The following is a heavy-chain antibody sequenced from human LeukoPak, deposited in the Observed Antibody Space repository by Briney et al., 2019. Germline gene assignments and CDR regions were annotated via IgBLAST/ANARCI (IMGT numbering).Heavy chain of an antibody. CDR3: ARGPSDNWGSFYYFDY. J-gene: IGHJ4*02. D-gene: IGHD7-27*01. CDR1: GYTFTGYY. V-gene: IGHV1-2*02. CDR2: INPNSGGT. Sequence: ASVKVSCKASGYTFTGYYMHWVRQAPGQGLEWMGWINPNSGGTNYAQKFQGRVTMTRDTSISTAYMELSRLRSDDTAVYYCARGPSDNWGSFYYFDYWGQGTLVTVSS.